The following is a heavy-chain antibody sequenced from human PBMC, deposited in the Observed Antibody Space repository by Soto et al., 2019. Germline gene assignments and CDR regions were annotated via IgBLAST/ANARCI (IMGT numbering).Heavy chain of an antibody. Sequence: QVQLVESGGGVVQPGMSLRLSCAASGFIFNEYGMHWVRQAPGKGLEWVAVIWYDGSNKYYADSVKGRITISRDNSKNTKSLQMNNLRAEDTAVYYCARWGCSGTNCNLNQRSYDLWGQGTLVTVSS. CDR3: ARWGCSGTNCNLNQRSYDL. D-gene: IGHD2-15*01. CDR2: IWYDGSNK. CDR1: GFIFNEYG. J-gene: IGHJ4*02. V-gene: IGHV3-33*03.